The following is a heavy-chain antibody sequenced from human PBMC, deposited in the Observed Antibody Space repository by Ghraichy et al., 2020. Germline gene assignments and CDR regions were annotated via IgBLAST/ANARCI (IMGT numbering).Heavy chain of an antibody. J-gene: IGHJ3*02. CDR3: ARAKWLRIPQDAFDI. CDR2: ISSSSYI. V-gene: IGHV3-21*01. Sequence: GGSLRLSCAASGFTFSSYSMNWVRQAPGKGLEWVSSISSSSYIYYADSVKGRFTISRDNAKNSLYLQMNSLRAEDPAVYYCARAKWLRIPQDAFDIWGQGTMVTVSS. D-gene: IGHD5-12*01. CDR1: GFTFSSYS.